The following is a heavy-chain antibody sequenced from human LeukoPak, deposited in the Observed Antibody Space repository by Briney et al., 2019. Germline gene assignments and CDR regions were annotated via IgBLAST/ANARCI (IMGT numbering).Heavy chain of an antibody. J-gene: IGHJ4*02. CDR3: ARGGPSYSSGPDLDY. CDR1: GYSFTSYY. CDR2: INPSGGST. V-gene: IGHV1-46*01. D-gene: IGHD6-19*01. Sequence: GASVKVSCKASGYSFTSYYMHWVRQAPGQGLEWMGIINPSGGSTSYAQKFQGRVTMTRDMSISTAYMELSRLRSDDTAVYYCARGGPSYSSGPDLDYWGQGTLVTVSS.